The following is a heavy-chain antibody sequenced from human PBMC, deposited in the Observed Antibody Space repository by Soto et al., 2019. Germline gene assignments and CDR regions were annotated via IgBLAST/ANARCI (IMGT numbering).Heavy chain of an antibody. Sequence: GGSLSSSFRASGSALRNIAMGWFRKVPGKGLEWVSSISNSIDATYYADSVKGRFTISRDDSKNTLYLQTNSLRAEDSAVYYCAKDRTVAARNFDYWGQGTQVTVSS. CDR1: GSALRNIA. CDR2: ISNSIDAT. J-gene: IGHJ4*02. CDR3: AKDRTVAARNFDY. D-gene: IGHD6-6*01. V-gene: IGHV3-23*01.